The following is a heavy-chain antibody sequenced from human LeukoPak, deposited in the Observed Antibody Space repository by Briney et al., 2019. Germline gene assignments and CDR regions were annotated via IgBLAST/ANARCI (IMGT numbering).Heavy chain of an antibody. CDR2: IYYTGST. V-gene: IGHV4-59*08. D-gene: IGHD1-26*01. J-gene: IGHJ3*02. Sequence: SETLSLTCIVSGGSISSYYWSRIRQPPGKGLEWIGYIYYTGSTNYNPSLKSRVTISVDTSKNQLSLRLSSVTAADTAVYYCARQDSGSYLNPLDIWGQGTVVTVSS. CDR3: ARQDSGSYLNPLDI. CDR1: GGSISSYY.